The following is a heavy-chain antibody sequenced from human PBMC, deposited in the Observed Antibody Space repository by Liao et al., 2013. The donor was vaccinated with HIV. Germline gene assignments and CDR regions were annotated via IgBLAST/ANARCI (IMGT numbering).Heavy chain of an antibody. V-gene: IGHV4-34*01. D-gene: IGHD3-3*01. Sequence: QVQLQQWGAGLLKPSETLSLTCAVYGGSFSGYYWSWIRQPPGKGLEWIGEINHSGSTNYNPSLKSRVTISVDTSKNQFSLKLSSVTAADTAVYYCARGNYDFWSGYYPLFAFDIWAKGQWSPSLQ. CDR2: INHSGST. CDR1: GGSFSGYY. J-gene: IGHJ3*02. CDR3: ARGNYDFWSGYYPLFAFDI.